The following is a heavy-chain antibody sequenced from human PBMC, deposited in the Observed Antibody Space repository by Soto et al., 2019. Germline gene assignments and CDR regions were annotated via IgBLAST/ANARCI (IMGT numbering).Heavy chain of an antibody. CDR3: ARDGDGYNY. CDR1: GGSVSSGSGY. Sequence: SETLSLTCTVSGGSVSSGSGYWSWIRQPPGKGLEWIGYIYYSGSTNYNPSLKSRVTISADTSKNQFSLKLSSVTAADTAVYYCARDGDGYNYWGQGTLVTVSS. J-gene: IGHJ4*02. CDR2: IYYSGST. D-gene: IGHD5-12*01. V-gene: IGHV4-61*01.